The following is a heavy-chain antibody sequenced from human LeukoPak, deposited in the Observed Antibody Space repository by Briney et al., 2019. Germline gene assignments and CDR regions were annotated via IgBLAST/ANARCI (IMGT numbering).Heavy chain of an antibody. V-gene: IGHV4-4*09. CDR3: ARADYRMDWFAP. Sequence: SETLSLTCTVSGGSINSYYWSWIRQPPGKGLEWIGYIYSSGSTNYNPSLKSRVAISVDTSKTQFSLNLSSVTAADTAVYYCARADYRMDWFAPWGQGTLVTVSS. J-gene: IGHJ5*02. D-gene: IGHD4-11*01. CDR1: GGSINSYY. CDR2: IYSSGST.